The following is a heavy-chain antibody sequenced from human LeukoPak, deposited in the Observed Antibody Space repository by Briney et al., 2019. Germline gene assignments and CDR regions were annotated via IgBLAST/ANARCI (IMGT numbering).Heavy chain of an antibody. CDR2: IYYSGST. D-gene: IGHD6-19*01. J-gene: IGHJ4*02. CDR1: GGSISSYY. V-gene: IGHV4-59*01. Sequence: SETLSLTCTVSGGSISSYYWSWIRQPPGKRLEWIGYIYYSGSTYCNPSLKTRVTISVDTSKNQFSLKLTSVTAADTAVYYCASVGSGSFDSWGQGTLVTVSS. CDR3: ASVGSGSFDS.